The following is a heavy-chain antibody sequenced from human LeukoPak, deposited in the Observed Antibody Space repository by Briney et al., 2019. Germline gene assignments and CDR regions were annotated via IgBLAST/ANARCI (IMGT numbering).Heavy chain of an antibody. CDR2: INHSGST. J-gene: IGHJ4*02. D-gene: IGHD3-22*01. Sequence: PSETLSLTCTVSGDSISSSNCYWGWIRQPPGKGLEWIGEINHSGSTNYNPSLKSRVTISVDTSKNQFSLKLSSVTAADTAVYYCARRDWYYYDSSGYLRYWGQGTLVTVSS. CDR1: GDSISSSNCY. V-gene: IGHV4-39*07. CDR3: ARRDWYYYDSSGYLRY.